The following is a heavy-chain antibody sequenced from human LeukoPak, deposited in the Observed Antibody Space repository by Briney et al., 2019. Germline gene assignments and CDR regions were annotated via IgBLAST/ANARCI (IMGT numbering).Heavy chain of an antibody. J-gene: IGHJ4*02. CDR3: ARDPTQYLRYGHFDY. CDR1: GFTFSNYD. D-gene: IGHD5/OR15-5a*01. CDR2: IKEDGSER. V-gene: IGHV3-7*01. Sequence: PGGSLRLSCAASGFTFSNYDMNWVRQAPGKGLEWVASIKEDGSERHYVDFVKGRFTVSRDNANNSLFLQMNSLRAEDTAVYYCARDPTQYLRYGHFDYWGQGTLVTVSS.